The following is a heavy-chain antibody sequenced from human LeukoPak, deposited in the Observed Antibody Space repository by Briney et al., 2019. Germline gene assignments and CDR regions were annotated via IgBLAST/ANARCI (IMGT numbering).Heavy chain of an antibody. V-gene: IGHV3-23*01. D-gene: IGHD4-17*01. CDR3: AKEGDYGDYQIPY. Sequence: PGGSLRLSCAASGFTSSSYAMSWVRQAPGKGLEWVSVMNGGGDERFYADSVKGRFTISRDNSKNTLYLQMNSLRAEDTAVYYCAKEGDYGDYQIPYWGQGTLVTVSS. J-gene: IGHJ4*02. CDR2: MNGGGDER. CDR1: GFTSSSYA.